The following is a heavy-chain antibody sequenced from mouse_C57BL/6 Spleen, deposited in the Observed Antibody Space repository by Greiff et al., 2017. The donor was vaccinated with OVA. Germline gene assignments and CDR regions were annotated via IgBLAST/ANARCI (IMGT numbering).Heavy chain of an antibody. J-gene: IGHJ2*01. CDR2: INPSTGGT. CDR1: GYSFTGYY. Sequence: DVQLQESGPELVKPGASVKISCKASGYSFTGYYMNWVKQSPEKSLEWIGEINPSTGGTTYNQKFKAKATLTVDKSSSTAYMQLKSLTSEDSAVYYCARGEYFDYWGQGTTLTVSS. CDR3: ARGEYFDY. V-gene: IGHV1-42*01.